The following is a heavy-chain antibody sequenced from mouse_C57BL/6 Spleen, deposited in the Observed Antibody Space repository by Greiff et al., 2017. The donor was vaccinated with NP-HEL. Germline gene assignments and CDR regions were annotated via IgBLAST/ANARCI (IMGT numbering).Heavy chain of an antibody. CDR1: GFTFSNYW. CDR3: TGGYYGSSFAY. CDR2: IRLKSDNYAT. J-gene: IGHJ3*01. V-gene: IGHV6-3*01. D-gene: IGHD1-1*01. Sequence: EVQLQQSGGGLVQPGGSMKLSCVASGFTFSNYWMNWVRQSPEKGLEWVAQIRLKSDNYATHYAESVKGRFTISRDDSKSSVYLQMNNLRAEDTGIYYCTGGYYGSSFAYWGQGTLVTVSA.